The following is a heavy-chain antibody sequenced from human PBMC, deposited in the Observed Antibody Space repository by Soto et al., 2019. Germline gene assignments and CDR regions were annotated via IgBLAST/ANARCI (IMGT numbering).Heavy chain of an antibody. CDR2: IIPIFGTA. CDR1: GGTFSSYA. V-gene: IGHV1-69*13. CDR3: AREKDGHNPSSPYYFDY. J-gene: IGHJ4*02. Sequence: ASVKVSCKASGGTFSSYAISWVRQAPGQGLEWMGGIIPIFGTANYAQKFQGRVTITADESTSTAYMELSSLRSEDTAVYYCAREKDGHNPSSPYYFDYWGQGTLVTVSS.